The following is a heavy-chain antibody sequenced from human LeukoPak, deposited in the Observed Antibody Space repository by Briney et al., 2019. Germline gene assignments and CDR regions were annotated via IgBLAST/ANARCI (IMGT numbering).Heavy chain of an antibody. CDR1: GYTFTSYY. Sequence: ASVKVSCEASGYTFTSYYMHWVRQAPGQGLEWMGIINPSGGSTSYAQKFQGRVTMTRDTSTSTVYMELSSLKSEDTAVYYCARAWGVYYYMDVWGKGTTVTVSS. CDR2: INPSGGST. CDR3: ARAWGVYYYMDV. V-gene: IGHV1-46*01. D-gene: IGHD3-16*01. J-gene: IGHJ6*03.